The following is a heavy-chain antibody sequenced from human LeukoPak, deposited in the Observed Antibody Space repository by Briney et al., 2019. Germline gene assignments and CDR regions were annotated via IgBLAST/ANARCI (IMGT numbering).Heavy chain of an antibody. Sequence: GGSLRLSCAASGFTFSSYEMNWVRQAPGKGLEWVSYISSSGSTIYYADSVKGRFTISRDNAKNSLYLQMNSLRAEDTAVYYCARILGASQRYYFDYWGQGTLVTVSS. CDR1: GFTFSSYE. CDR3: ARILGASQRYYFDY. V-gene: IGHV3-48*03. CDR2: ISSSGSTI. J-gene: IGHJ4*02. D-gene: IGHD1-26*01.